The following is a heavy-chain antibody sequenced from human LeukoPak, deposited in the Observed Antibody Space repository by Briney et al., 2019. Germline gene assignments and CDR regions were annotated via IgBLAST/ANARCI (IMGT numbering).Heavy chain of an antibody. CDR1: GGSISSYY. V-gene: IGHV4-59*08. Sequence: PSETLSRTCTGSGGSISSYYWSWIRQPPGKGLEWIGYIYYSGSTNYNPSLKSRVTISVDTSKNQFSLKLSSVTAADTAVYYCATPSSGRDAFDIWGQGTMVTVSS. CDR2: IYYSGST. D-gene: IGHD6-19*01. CDR3: ATPSSGRDAFDI. J-gene: IGHJ3*02.